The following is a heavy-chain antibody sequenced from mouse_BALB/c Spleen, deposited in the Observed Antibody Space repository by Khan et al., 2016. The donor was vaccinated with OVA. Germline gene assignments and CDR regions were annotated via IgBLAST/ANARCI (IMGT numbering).Heavy chain of an antibody. Sequence: EAQLQESGPGLVKPSQSLSLTCTVTGYSITSGYGWNWVRQFPGNKLEWMGYISYSGSTNYNTSLKSRISITRDTSKNQFFLQLNSVTTEDTDTYDCARTARIKYWGQGTTLTVSS. J-gene: IGHJ2*01. CDR1: GYSITSGYG. CDR3: ARTARIKY. V-gene: IGHV3-2*02. CDR2: ISYSGST. D-gene: IGHD1-2*01.